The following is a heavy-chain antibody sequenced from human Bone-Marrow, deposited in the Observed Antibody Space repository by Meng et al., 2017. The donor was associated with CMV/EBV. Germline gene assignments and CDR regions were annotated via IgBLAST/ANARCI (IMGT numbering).Heavy chain of an antibody. J-gene: IGHJ6*02. V-gene: IGHV4-34*01. D-gene: IGHD3-9*01. CDR3: ARDLYDILTGYPNHYYYGMDV. CDR2: INHSGST. CDR1: GGSFSGYY. Sequence: GSLRLSCAVYGGSFSGYYWSWIRQPPGKGLEWIGEINHSGSTNYNPSLKSRVTISVDTSKNQFSLKLSSVTAADTAVYYCARDLYDILTGYPNHYYYGMDVWGQGTTVTVSS.